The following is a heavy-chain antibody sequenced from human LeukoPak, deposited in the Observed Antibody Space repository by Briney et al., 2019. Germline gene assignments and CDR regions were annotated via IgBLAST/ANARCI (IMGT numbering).Heavy chain of an antibody. V-gene: IGHV5-51*01. Sequence: GESLKISCKGSGYSFTSYWIGWVRQMPGKGLEWMGIIYPGDSDTRYSPSFQGQVTISADRSISTAYLRWSSLKASDTAMYYCARNLPGLYDSSGNSGDYWGQGTLVTVSS. J-gene: IGHJ4*02. CDR2: IYPGDSDT. CDR1: GYSFTSYW. CDR3: ARNLPGLYDSSGNSGDY. D-gene: IGHD3-22*01.